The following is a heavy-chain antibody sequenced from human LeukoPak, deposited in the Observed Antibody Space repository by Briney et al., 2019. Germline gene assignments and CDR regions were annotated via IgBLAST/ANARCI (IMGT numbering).Heavy chain of an antibody. J-gene: IGHJ5*02. V-gene: IGHV1-2*02. D-gene: IGHD4-17*01. CDR2: INPNSGGT. CDR3: ARDPKHYGDRPSYNWFDP. Sequence: ASVKVSCKASGYTFTGYYMHWVRQAPGQGLEWMGWINPNSGGTNYAQKFQGRVTMTRDTSISTAYMELSRLRSDDTAVYYCARDPKHYGDRPSYNWFDPWAQGTLVTVSS. CDR1: GYTFTGYY.